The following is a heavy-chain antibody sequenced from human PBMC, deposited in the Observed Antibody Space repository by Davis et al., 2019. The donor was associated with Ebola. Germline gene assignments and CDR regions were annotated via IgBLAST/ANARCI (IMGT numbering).Heavy chain of an antibody. CDR1: GFTFSTHS. Sequence: GESLKISCAASGFTFSTHSMNWVRLPPGKGQEWISYISSGDGETTYYAESVKGRFTISRDNDKNSLFLQMDRLRDEDTAVYYCASLGPYTSGWSYYGMYAWGQGTTVTVSS. D-gene: IGHD6-19*01. V-gene: IGHV3-48*02. CDR2: ISSGDGETT. J-gene: IGHJ6*02. CDR3: ASLGPYTSGWSYYGMYA.